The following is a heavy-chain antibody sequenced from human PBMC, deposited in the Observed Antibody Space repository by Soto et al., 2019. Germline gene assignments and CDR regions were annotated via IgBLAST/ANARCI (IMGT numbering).Heavy chain of an antibody. CDR3: ARGPRGYVYYHGMDV. Sequence: QVQVQESGPGLVKPSETLSLTCTVSGGSISSYYVSWIRQSAGKGLEWIGRIDTSGTTNYNPSLKSRVTMSVDASKRQFSLHLSSVTAAETAVYYCARGPRGYVYYHGMDVWGQGTTVTVSS. CDR2: IDTSGTT. V-gene: IGHV4-4*07. D-gene: IGHD3-16*01. CDR1: GGSISSYY. J-gene: IGHJ6*02.